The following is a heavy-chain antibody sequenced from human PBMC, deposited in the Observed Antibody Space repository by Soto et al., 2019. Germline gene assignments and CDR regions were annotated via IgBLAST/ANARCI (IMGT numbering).Heavy chain of an antibody. V-gene: IGHV3-21*01. J-gene: IGHJ2*01. CDR3: ARGTAMICSGGSCYSSWYFDL. Sequence: EVQLVESGGGLVKPGGSLRLSCAASGFTFSSFGMSWVRQAPGKGLEWVSSISGNSAYIYYADSVKGRFTISRDNAKNSLYLQMNSLRAEDTAIYSCARGTAMICSGGSCYSSWYFDLWGRGTLVTVSS. CDR1: GFTFSSFG. CDR2: ISGNSAYI. D-gene: IGHD2-15*01.